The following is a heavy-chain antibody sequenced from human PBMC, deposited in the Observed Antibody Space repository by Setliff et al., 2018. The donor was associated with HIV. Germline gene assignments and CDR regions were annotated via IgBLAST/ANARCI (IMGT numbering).Heavy chain of an antibody. CDR1: GGSISTYY. D-gene: IGHD2-2*01. CDR3: ARGSMPDY. V-gene: IGHV4-34*01. Sequence: SETLSLTCTVSGGSISTYYWSWIRQPPGKGLEWIGEIEHSGSTNYNPSLKSRVTISIDTSKNQFSLKLNSVTAADTAVYYCARGSMPDYWGQGTLVTVSS. CDR2: IEHSGST. J-gene: IGHJ4*02.